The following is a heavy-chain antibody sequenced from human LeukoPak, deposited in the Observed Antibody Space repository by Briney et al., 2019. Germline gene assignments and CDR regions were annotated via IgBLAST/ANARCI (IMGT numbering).Heavy chain of an antibody. J-gene: IGHJ4*02. Sequence: SETLSLTCTVSGGSVSSGSYYWSWIPQPPGKGLEWIGYIYYSGSTNYNPSLKSRVTISVDTSKNQFSLKLSSVTAADTAVYYCARVREDYYGSGSYPFDYWGQGTLVTVSS. CDR2: IYYSGST. V-gene: IGHV4-61*01. CDR3: ARVREDYYGSGSYPFDY. D-gene: IGHD3-10*01. CDR1: GGSVSSGSYY.